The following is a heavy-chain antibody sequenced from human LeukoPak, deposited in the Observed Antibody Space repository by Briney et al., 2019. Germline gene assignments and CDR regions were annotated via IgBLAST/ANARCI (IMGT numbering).Heavy chain of an antibody. D-gene: IGHD4-17*01. CDR1: GYTFTGYY. Sequence: ASVKVSCKASGYTFTGYYMHWVRQAPGQGLEWMGRINPNSGGTNYAQKFPGRVTMTRDTSISTASMELSRLRSDDTAVYYCAPTTVNDFDYWGQGTLVTVSS. CDR3: APTTVNDFDY. CDR2: INPNSGGT. J-gene: IGHJ4*02. V-gene: IGHV1-2*06.